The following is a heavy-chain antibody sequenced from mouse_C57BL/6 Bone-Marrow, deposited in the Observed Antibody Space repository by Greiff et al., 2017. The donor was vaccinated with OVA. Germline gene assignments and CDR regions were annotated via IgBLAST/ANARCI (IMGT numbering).Heavy chain of an antibody. CDR2: IYPGSGST. Sequence: VQLQQPGAELVKPGASVKMSCKASGYTFTSYWITWVKQRPGQGLEWIGDIYPGSGSTNYNEKFKSKATLTVDTSSSTAYMQPSSLTSEDSAVYYCARGGGITTVVAPFDYWGQGTTLTVSS. CDR3: ARGGGITTVVAPFDY. CDR1: GYTFTSYW. V-gene: IGHV1-55*01. D-gene: IGHD1-1*01. J-gene: IGHJ2*01.